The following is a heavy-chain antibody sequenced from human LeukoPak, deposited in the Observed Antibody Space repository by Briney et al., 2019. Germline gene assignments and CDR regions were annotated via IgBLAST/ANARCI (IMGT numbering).Heavy chain of an antibody. V-gene: IGHV3-30*02. D-gene: IGHD3-10*01. J-gene: IGHJ3*02. CDR1: GFTLTSTG. Sequence: PGGSLRLSCAMSGFTLTSTGMHWVRQAPGKGLEWVAFMHYDGRNILYADSVKGRFSISTDNTKNMVYLQMNSLRAEDTALYYCAKGVGFGDNDAFDIWGQGTMVTVSS. CDR3: AKGVGFGDNDAFDI. CDR2: MHYDGRNI.